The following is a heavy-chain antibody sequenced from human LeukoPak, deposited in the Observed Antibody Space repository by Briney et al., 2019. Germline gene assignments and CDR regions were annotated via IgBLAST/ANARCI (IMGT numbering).Heavy chain of an antibody. V-gene: IGHV3-7*01. CDR1: GFTFSGYW. D-gene: IGHD6-19*01. J-gene: IGHJ4*02. CDR2: IKQDGSET. Sequence: GGSLRLSCAASGFTFSGYWMNWVRQAPGKGLEWVANIKQDGSETYYVDSVKGRFTISRDNAKNSLPLQMNSLRAEDTAVYYCARDKSAGYSSGWSGFDYWGQGTLVTVSS. CDR3: ARDKSAGYSSGWSGFDY.